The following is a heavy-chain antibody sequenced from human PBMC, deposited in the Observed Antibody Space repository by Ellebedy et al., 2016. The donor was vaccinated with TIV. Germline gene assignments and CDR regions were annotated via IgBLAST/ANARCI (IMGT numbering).Heavy chain of an antibody. CDR2: INKDGSEK. Sequence: GESLKISCAGSGFTFSFYWMSWVRQAPGKGPEWVANINKDGSEKFYVDSVKGRFTISRDNAKNSLYLQMNSLRAEDTAVYYCARDDGRSGSYLFDYWGQGTLVTVSS. CDR1: GFTFSFYW. V-gene: IGHV3-7*03. D-gene: IGHD3-10*01. J-gene: IGHJ4*02. CDR3: ARDDGRSGSYLFDY.